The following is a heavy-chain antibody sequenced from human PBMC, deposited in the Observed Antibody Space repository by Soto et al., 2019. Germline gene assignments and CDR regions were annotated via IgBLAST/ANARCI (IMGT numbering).Heavy chain of an antibody. CDR2: IYYSGST. Sequence: SETLSLTCTVSGGSISSYYWSWIRQPPGKGLEWIGYIYYSGSTNYNPSLKSRVTISVDTSKNQFSLKLSSVTAADTAVYYCAREAAGTFDYWGQGTLVTVSS. J-gene: IGHJ4*02. CDR3: AREAAGTFDY. CDR1: GGSISSYY. V-gene: IGHV4-59*01. D-gene: IGHD6-13*01.